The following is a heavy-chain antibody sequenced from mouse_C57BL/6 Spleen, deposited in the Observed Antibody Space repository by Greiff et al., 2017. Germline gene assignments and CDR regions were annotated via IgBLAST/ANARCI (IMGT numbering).Heavy chain of an antibody. V-gene: IGHV1-52*01. J-gene: IGHJ4*01. D-gene: IGHD1-1*01. CDR1: GYTSTSYW. Sequence: QVQLQQPGAELVRPGSSVKLSCKASGYTSTSYWMHWVKQRPIQGLEWIGNIDPSDSETHYNQKFKDKATLTVDKSSSTAYMQLSSLTSEDSAVYYCARRGYGRAMDYWGQGTSVTVSS. CDR2: IDPSDSET. CDR3: ARRGYGRAMDY.